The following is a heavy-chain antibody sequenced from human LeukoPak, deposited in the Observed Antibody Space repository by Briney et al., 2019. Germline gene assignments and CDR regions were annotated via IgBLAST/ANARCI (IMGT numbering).Heavy chain of an antibody. Sequence: GGSLRLSCAASGFTFNNAWMSWVRQAPGKGLERVGRIESKTDGGTTDYAAPVKGRFTISRDDSKNTLYLQMNSLKTEDTAVYYCTTDHPPLYYYYYMDVWGKGTTVTVSS. CDR2: IESKTDGGTT. V-gene: IGHV3-15*04. CDR1: GFTFNNAW. J-gene: IGHJ6*03. CDR3: TTDHPPLYYYYYMDV.